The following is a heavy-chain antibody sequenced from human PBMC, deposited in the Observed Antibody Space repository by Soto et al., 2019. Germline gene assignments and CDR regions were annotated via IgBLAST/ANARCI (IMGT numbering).Heavy chain of an antibody. CDR1: GFGFRNYD. CDR2: ITTNGGTT. D-gene: IGHD3-10*01. CDR3: VKRAWRDSPGSSDY. Sequence: GGSLRLSCAASGFGFRNYDMTWFRQAPGKGLEWVSSITTNGGTTYYADSVKGRFTISRDNSKNTLYLQMNSLRAEDSAVYHCVKRAWRDSPGSSDYWGQGTLVPVSS. V-gene: IGHV3-23*01. J-gene: IGHJ4*02.